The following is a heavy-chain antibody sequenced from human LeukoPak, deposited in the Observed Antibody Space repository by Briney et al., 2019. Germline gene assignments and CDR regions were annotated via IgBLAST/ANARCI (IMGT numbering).Heavy chain of an antibody. CDR2: IKQDGSEK. CDR3: ARENMVRGITENYYMDV. V-gene: IGHV3-7*01. CDR1: GFTFSNYW. J-gene: IGHJ6*03. D-gene: IGHD3-10*01. Sequence: GGSLRLSCAASGFTFSNYWMHWVRQAPGKGLEWVASIKQDGSEKYYVDSVKGRFTISRDNAKNSLFLQMNSLRAEDTAVYYCARENMVRGITENYYMDVWGKGTTVTISS.